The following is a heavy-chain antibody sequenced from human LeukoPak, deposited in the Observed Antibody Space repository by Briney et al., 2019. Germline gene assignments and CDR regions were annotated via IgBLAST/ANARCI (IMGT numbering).Heavy chain of an antibody. CDR2: LYYSGST. V-gene: IGHV4-38-2*02. D-gene: IGHD5-24*01. CDR1: GYSISSGYY. CDR3: ARLEMATTAFDY. Sequence: SETLSLTCTVSGYSISSGYYWGWIRQPPGKGLEWIGSLYYSGSTYYNPSLKSRVTISVDTSKNQFSLKLSSVTAADTAVYYCARLEMATTAFDYWGQGTLVTVSS. J-gene: IGHJ4*02.